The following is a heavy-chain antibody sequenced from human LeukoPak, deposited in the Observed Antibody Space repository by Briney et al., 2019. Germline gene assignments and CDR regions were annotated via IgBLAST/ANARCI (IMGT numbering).Heavy chain of an antibody. CDR3: ARGVCSGGSCYLSYYYYGMDV. D-gene: IGHD2-15*01. CDR1: GGSFSGYY. V-gene: IGHV4-34*01. Sequence: SETLSLTCAVYGGSFSGYYWSWIRQPPGEGLEWIGEINHSGSTNYNPSLKSRVTISVDTSKNQFSLKLSSVTAADTAVYYCARGVCSGGSCYLSYYYYGMDVWGQGTTVTVSS. J-gene: IGHJ6*02. CDR2: INHSGST.